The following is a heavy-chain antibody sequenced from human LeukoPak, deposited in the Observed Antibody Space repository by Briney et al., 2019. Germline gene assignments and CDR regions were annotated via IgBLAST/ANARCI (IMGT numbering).Heavy chain of an antibody. V-gene: IGHV4-61*01. CDR1: GGSVSSGSYY. J-gene: IGHJ4*02. Sequence: PSETLSLTCTVSGGSVSSGSYYCSWIRQPPGKGLEWIGYIYYSGSTNYNPSLKSRVTISVDTSKNQFSLKLSSVTAADTAVYYCARRYYDILTGSFDYWGQGTLVTVSS. D-gene: IGHD3-9*01. CDR3: ARRYYDILTGSFDY. CDR2: IYYSGST.